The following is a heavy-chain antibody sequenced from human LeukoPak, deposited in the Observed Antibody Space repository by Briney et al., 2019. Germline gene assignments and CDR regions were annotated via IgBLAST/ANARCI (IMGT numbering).Heavy chain of an antibody. D-gene: IGHD3-10*01. CDR2: IFYSGST. V-gene: IGHV4-39*01. CDR1: GGSINSTDYF. Sequence: SETLSLTCTVSGGSINSTDYFWGWIRQPPGKGLEWIGNIFYSGSTYYSPSLTSRVTLSVHTSKNQFSLQLSSVTAADTAVYYCARGAGFGELSGWGQGTLVTVSS. J-gene: IGHJ4*02. CDR3: ARGAGFGELSG.